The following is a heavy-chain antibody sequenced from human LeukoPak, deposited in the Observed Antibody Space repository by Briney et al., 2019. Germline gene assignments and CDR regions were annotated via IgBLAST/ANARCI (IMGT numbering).Heavy chain of an antibody. CDR3: ARVPSDY. Sequence: PGGSLRLSCAASGFTFSSYAMSWVRQAPGKGLEWVSAISGSGGNTYYADSVKGRFTISRDNAKNSLYLQMNSLRAEDTAMYFCARVPSDYWGQGTLVTVSS. J-gene: IGHJ4*02. CDR1: GFTFSSYA. CDR2: ISGSGGNT. V-gene: IGHV3-23*01.